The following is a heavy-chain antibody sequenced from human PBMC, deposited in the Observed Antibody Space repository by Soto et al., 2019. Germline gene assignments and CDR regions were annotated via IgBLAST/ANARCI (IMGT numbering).Heavy chain of an antibody. CDR3: ARVGISNSDAFDI. CDR2: IYHSGNA. J-gene: IGHJ3*02. D-gene: IGHD4-4*01. Sequence: WTWIRQHPEKGLEWIGYIYHSGNAYYNPSLKSRVTISIDTSKNQFSLKLTSVTAADMAVYYSARVGISNSDAFDIWGQGTMVTVSS. V-gene: IGHV4-31*02.